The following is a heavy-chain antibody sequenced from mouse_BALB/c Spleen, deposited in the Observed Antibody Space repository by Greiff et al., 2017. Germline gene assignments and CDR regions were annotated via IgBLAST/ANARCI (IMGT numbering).Heavy chain of an antibody. J-gene: IGHJ1*01. CDR3: TRDGGGLLRSYWYFDV. CDR2: ISSGGSYT. CDR1: GFTFSSYT. D-gene: IGHD1-1*01. Sequence: DVMLVESGGGLVKPGGSLKLSCAASGFTFSSYTMSWVRQTPEKRLEWVATISSGGSYTYYPDSVKGRFTISRDNAKNTLYLQMSSLKSEDTAMYYCTRDGGGLLRSYWYFDVWGAGTTVTVSS. V-gene: IGHV5-6-4*01.